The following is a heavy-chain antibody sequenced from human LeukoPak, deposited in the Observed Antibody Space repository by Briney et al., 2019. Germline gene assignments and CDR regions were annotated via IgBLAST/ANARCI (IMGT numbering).Heavy chain of an antibody. J-gene: IGHJ3*02. D-gene: IGHD1-1*01. Sequence: SETLSLTCTVSGGSISSSSYYWGWIRQPPGKGLEWIGSIYYSGSTYYNPSLKSRVTISVDTSKNQFSLKLSSVTAADTAVYYCARDFAQIWRDLRAFDIWGQGTMVTVSS. V-gene: IGHV4-39*07. CDR3: ARDFAQIWRDLRAFDI. CDR2: IYYSGST. CDR1: GGSISSSSYY.